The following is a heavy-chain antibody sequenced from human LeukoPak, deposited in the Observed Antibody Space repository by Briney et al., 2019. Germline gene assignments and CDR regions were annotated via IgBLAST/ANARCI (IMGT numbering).Heavy chain of an antibody. V-gene: IGHV3-21*01. CDR1: GFTFSSYS. Sequence: GGSLRLSCAASGFTFSSYSMNWVRQAPGKGLEWVSSISSSSSYIYYADSVKGRFTISRDNAKNSLYLQMNSLRAEDTAVYYCASDSTKATMVMDVWGKGTTVTVSS. CDR2: ISSSSSYI. CDR3: ASDSTKATMVMDV. D-gene: IGHD5-12*01. J-gene: IGHJ6*03.